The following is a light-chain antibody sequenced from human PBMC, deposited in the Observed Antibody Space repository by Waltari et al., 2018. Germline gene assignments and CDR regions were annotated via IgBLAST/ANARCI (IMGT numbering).Light chain of an antibody. CDR3: HVWDANTVM. CDR1: KIGSRS. V-gene: IGLV3-21*02. J-gene: IGLJ3*02. CDR2: LDS. Sequence: SSVLTQAPSVSVAPGQPATVTCGGDKIGSRSVHWYQQKPGRAPVLVVYLDSDRPSGIPERFSGSKSGNAATLTISRVEAGDEADYYCHVWDANTVMFGGGTKLTVL.